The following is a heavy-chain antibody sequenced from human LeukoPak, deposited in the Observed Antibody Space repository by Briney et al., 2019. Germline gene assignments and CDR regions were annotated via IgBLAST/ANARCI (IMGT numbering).Heavy chain of an antibody. CDR2: IYYTGST. Sequence: PSETLSLTCTVSGGSISSYYWSWIRQPPGKGLEWIGYIYYTGSTNYNPSLTSRVNISVDTSKNQFSPNLTSVTAADTPLYYCARWGSIAVARFDYWGQGTLVTVSS. CDR3: ARWGSIAVARFDY. V-gene: IGHV4-59*01. J-gene: IGHJ4*02. D-gene: IGHD6-6*01. CDR1: GGSISSYY.